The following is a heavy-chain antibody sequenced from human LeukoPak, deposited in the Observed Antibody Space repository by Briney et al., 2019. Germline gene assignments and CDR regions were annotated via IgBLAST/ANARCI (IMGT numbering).Heavy chain of an antibody. CDR2: ISTGSAFI. V-gene: IGHV3-21*06. Sequence: GGSLRLSCAASGFSFKTYSMNWLRQAPGKGLEWLSSISTGSAFIYYSDSVSGRFTISRDDAQNSLSLQMNSLRAEDTAVYYCVGDAGNDYRYFDYWGQGILVTVSS. CDR1: GFSFKTYS. J-gene: IGHJ4*02. D-gene: IGHD1-1*01. CDR3: VGDAGNDYRYFDY.